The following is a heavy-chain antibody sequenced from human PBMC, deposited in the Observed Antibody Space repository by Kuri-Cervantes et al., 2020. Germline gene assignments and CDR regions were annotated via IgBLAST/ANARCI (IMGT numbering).Heavy chain of an antibody. D-gene: IGHD3-9*01. Sequence: LSLTCAASGFTFSSYGMHWVRQAPGKGLEWVAVIWYDGSNKYYADSVKGRFTISRDNSKNTLYLQMNSLRAEDTAVYYCARGGYYDILTGYYGVGVFDYWGQGTLVTVSS. CDR2: IWYDGSNK. V-gene: IGHV3-33*08. CDR1: GFTFSSYG. J-gene: IGHJ4*02. CDR3: ARGGYYDILTGYYGVGVFDY.